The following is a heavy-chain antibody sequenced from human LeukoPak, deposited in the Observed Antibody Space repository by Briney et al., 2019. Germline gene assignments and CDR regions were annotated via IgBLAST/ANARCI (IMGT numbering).Heavy chain of an antibody. V-gene: IGHV3-7*01. CDR3: ASQSSGGFFEDY. D-gene: IGHD3-3*01. Sequence: PGGSRRLSCAASGFTFSSYWMSWGRQAPGKGLECVANIKQDGSEKYYVDSVKGRFTISRDNAKNSLYLQMNSLRAEDTAVYYCASQSSGGFFEDYWGQGTLVTVSS. CDR1: GFTFSSYW. CDR2: IKQDGSEK. J-gene: IGHJ4*02.